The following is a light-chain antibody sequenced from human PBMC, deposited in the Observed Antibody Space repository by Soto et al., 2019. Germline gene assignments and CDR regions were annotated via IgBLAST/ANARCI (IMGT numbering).Light chain of an antibody. J-gene: IGKJ4*01. CDR2: GAS. V-gene: IGKV3-20*01. CDR3: QQYGNSPLT. Sequence: EIVLTQSPGTLSLSPGERATLSCRASQSVSSSYLAWYQQKPGHAPRLLISGASTRATGIPDGFSGSGSGTDCNLIISRLEPEDFAVYYCQQYGNSPLTFGGGTKVRIK. CDR1: QSVSSSY.